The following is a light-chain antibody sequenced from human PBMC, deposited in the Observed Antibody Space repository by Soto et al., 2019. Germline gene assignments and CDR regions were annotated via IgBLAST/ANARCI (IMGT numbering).Light chain of an antibody. Sequence: EIVLTQSPASLSVSPGERATLSCRASQSVRGKVAWYQQKPGQAPRLLIYGASTRATGIPARFSGSGSGTDFTLTISSLQPEDFATYHCQQSYTAPWTFGQGTKVDI. V-gene: IGKV3-15*01. CDR3: QQSYTAPWT. J-gene: IGKJ1*01. CDR1: QSVRGK. CDR2: GAS.